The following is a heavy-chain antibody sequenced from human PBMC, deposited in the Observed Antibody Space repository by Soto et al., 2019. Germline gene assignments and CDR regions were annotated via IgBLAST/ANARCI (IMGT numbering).Heavy chain of an antibody. CDR2: MNPNSGNT. J-gene: IGHJ3*02. V-gene: IGHV1-8*01. Sequence: QVQLVQSGAEVKKPGASVKVSCKASGYTFTSYDVNWVRQATGQGLEWMGWMNPNSGNTGYAQKFQGRVIMTRNTSISTDYMELSSLRSEDTAVYYCARTVTYGGSDCYGRHNDAFDIWGQGSMVTVSS. CDR1: GYTFTSYD. D-gene: IGHD2-21*02. CDR3: ARTVTYGGSDCYGRHNDAFDI.